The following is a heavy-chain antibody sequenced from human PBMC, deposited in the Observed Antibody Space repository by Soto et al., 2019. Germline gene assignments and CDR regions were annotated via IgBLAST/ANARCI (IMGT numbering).Heavy chain of an antibody. CDR3: AEPQWELLN. V-gene: IGHV3-74*01. CDR1: AFSFSTSW. CDR2: INPDGRTI. Sequence: XXSLRLSCAASAFSFSTSWMHWVRQAPGEGLVWVSRINPDGRTINYADSVKGRFTISRDNAKNTLYLQMNSLRVEDTAIYYCAEPQWELLNWGQGTLVTVSS. D-gene: IGHD1-26*01. J-gene: IGHJ4*02.